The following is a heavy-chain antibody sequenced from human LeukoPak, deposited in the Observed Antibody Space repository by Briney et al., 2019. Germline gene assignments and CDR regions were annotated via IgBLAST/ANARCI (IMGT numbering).Heavy chain of an antibody. CDR2: INPNSGGT. Sequence: GASVKVSCKASGYTFTGYYMHWVRQAPGQGLEWMGWINPNSGGTNYAQKFQGRVTMTRNTSISTAYMELSSLRSEDTAVYYCARGRSFSGGYYSYNWFDPWGQGTLVTVSS. CDR3: ARGRSFSGGYYSYNWFDP. J-gene: IGHJ5*02. CDR1: GYTFTGYY. D-gene: IGHD3-3*01. V-gene: IGHV1-2*02.